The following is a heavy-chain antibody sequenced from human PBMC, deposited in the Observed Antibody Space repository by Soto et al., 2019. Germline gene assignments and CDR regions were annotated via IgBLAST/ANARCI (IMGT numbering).Heavy chain of an antibody. D-gene: IGHD3-9*01. CDR3: ARQLYDYDILTGYYTRYFDY. Sequence: ASVKVSCKASGYTFTSYAMHWVRQAPGQRLEWMGWINAGNGNTKYSQKFQGRVTITRDTSASTAYMELSSLRSEDTAVYYCARQLYDYDILTGYYTRYFDYWGQGTLVTVSS. CDR1: GYTFTSYA. CDR2: INAGNGNT. V-gene: IGHV1-3*01. J-gene: IGHJ4*02.